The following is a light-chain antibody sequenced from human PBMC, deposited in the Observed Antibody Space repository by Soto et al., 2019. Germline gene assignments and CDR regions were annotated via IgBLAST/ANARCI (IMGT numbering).Light chain of an antibody. J-gene: IGKJ2*01. Sequence: DIQLTQSPSFLSASVGDRVTITCRASQGISTYLAWYLQRPGKAPKLLIYGASTLQSGVPSRFSGSGSETEFTRSISSLQSEDFGTYYCQQLNSDWYAFGQGTKLEIK. CDR2: GAS. V-gene: IGKV1-9*01. CDR3: QQLNSDWYA. CDR1: QGISTY.